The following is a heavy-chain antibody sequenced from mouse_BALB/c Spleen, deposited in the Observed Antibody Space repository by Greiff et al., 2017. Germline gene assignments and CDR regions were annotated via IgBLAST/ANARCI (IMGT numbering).Heavy chain of an antibody. J-gene: IGHJ4*01. V-gene: IGHV5-12-1*01. CDR3: ARHPYRGGAMDY. CDR2: ISSGGGST. Sequence: EVHLVESGGGLVKPGGSLKLSCAASGFAFSSYDMSWVRQTPEKRLEWVAYISSGGGSTYYPDTVKGRFTISRDNAKNTLYLQMSSLKSEDTAMYYCARHPYRGGAMDYWGQGTSVTVSS. D-gene: IGHD2-14*01. CDR1: GFAFSSYD.